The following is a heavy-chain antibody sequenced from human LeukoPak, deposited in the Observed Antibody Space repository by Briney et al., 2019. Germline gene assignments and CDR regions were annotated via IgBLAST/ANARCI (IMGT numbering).Heavy chain of an antibody. Sequence: SETLSLTCPISAGAISHAGYFWSWVRQHPEKGLEWIGWIDYSGRSYYNPSLESRVVISVDTSENQVSLTLKSMTAADTAVYYCARDAGYGMDVWGQGTTVTVSS. J-gene: IGHJ6*02. CDR3: ARDAGYGMDV. CDR1: AGAISHAGYF. V-gene: IGHV4-31*03. CDR2: IDYSGRS.